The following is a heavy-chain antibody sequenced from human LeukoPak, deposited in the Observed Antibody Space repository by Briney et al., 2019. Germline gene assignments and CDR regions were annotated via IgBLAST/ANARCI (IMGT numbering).Heavy chain of an antibody. V-gene: IGHV3-30*18. CDR3: AKDLRYYDSSGYSDY. Sequence: GGSLRLSCAASGFTLSSYGMHWVRQAPGKGLEWVAVISYDGSNKYYADSVKGRFTISRDNSKNTLYLQMNSLRAEDTAVCYCAKDLRYYDSSGYSDYWGQGTLVTVSS. J-gene: IGHJ4*02. CDR1: GFTLSSYG. CDR2: ISYDGSNK. D-gene: IGHD3-22*01.